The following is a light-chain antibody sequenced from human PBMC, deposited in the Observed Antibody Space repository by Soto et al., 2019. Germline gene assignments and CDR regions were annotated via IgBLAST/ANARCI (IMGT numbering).Light chain of an antibody. V-gene: IGKV1-5*03. CDR3: LQYNTLST. CDR1: QSLSGW. J-gene: IGKJ2*01. CDR2: KTS. Sequence: DIQMTQSPSTLSGSVGDRFTITCRGSQSLSGWLAWYQQKPGKAPKLLIYKTSTLESGVPSRFSGSGSGTQFTLTITSLQPDDFATYYCLQYNTLSTFGQGTKVDIK.